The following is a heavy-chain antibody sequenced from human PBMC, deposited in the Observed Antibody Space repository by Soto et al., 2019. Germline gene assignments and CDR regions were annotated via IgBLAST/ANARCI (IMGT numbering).Heavy chain of an antibody. V-gene: IGHV6-1*01. CDR1: GDSVSSNSAT. CDR3: ARSLTGSAYFDY. CDR2: TYYRSKWYH. Sequence: PSQTLSLTFAISGDSVSSNSATWNWIRQSPSRGLQWLGRTYYRSKWYHDYAESVKSRITINPDTSKNQFSLQLISVTPEDTAVYYCARSLTGSAYFDYWRQGTLVTVSS. J-gene: IGHJ4*02. D-gene: IGHD4-4*01.